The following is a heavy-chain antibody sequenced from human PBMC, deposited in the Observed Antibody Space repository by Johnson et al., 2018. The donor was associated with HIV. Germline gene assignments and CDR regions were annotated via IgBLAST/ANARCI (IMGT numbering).Heavy chain of an antibody. CDR3: ARMTTTVSHHDGFDI. D-gene: IGHD4-17*01. Sequence: VQLVESGGGVVQPGGSLRLSCAASGFTVSSNYMSWVRQAPGKGLEWVSVIYSGDSTYYADSVKGRFTISRDNSKNTLYLQMNRLRAEDTAVYYCARMTTTVSHHDGFDIWGQGTMVTVSS. J-gene: IGHJ3*02. V-gene: IGHV3-66*01. CDR2: IYSGDST. CDR1: GFTVSSNY.